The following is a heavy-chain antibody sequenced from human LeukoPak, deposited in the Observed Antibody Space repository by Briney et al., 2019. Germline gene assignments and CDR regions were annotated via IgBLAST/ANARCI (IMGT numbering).Heavy chain of an antibody. CDR2: MNPNSGNT. CDR3: ARGRSSWYRKDFDY. J-gene: IGHJ4*02. V-gene: IGHV1-8*03. CDR1: GYTFTSYD. Sequence: GASVKVSCKASGYTFTSYDINWVRQATGQGLEWMGWMNPNSGNTGYAQKFQGRVTITRNTSISTAYMELSSLRSEDTAVYYCARGRSSWYRKDFDYWGQGTLVTVSS. D-gene: IGHD6-13*01.